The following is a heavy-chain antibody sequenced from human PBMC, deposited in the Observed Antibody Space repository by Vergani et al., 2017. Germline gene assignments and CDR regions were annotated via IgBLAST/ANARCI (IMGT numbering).Heavy chain of an antibody. J-gene: IGHJ3*02. CDR1: GYTFTGYY. CDR3: ASSNWNHVRPIYAFDI. Sequence: QVQLVQSGAEVKKPGASVKVSCKASGYTFTGYYMHWARQAPGQGLEWMGWINPNSGGTNYAQKFQGRVTMTRDTSISTAYMELSRLRSDDTAVYYCASSNWNHVRPIYAFDIWGQGTMVTVSS. V-gene: IGHV1-2*02. CDR2: INPNSGGT. D-gene: IGHD1-14*01.